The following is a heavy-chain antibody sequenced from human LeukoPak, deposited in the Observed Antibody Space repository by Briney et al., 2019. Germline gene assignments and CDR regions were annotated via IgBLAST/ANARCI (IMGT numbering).Heavy chain of an antibody. CDR1: GFTFSSYA. J-gene: IGHJ4*02. CDR3: ARELGYYDSSGWSTYDCLDY. Sequence: PGGSLRLSCAASGFTFSSYAMHWVRQAPGKGLEWVAVISHDGSNKYYADSVKGRFTISRDNSKNTLYLQTNSLRAEDTAVYYCARELGYYDSSGWSTYDCLDYWGQGTLVTVSS. V-gene: IGHV3-30-3*01. CDR2: ISHDGSNK. D-gene: IGHD3-22*01.